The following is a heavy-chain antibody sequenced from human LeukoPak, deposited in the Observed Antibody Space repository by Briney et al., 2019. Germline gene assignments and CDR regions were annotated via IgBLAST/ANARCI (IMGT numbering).Heavy chain of an antibody. J-gene: IGHJ4*02. CDR1: GFTFSSYE. D-gene: IGHD4-17*01. V-gene: IGHV3-48*03. CDR2: ISSSGSTI. Sequence: GGSLRLSCAASGFTFSSYEMNWVRQAPGKGLEWVSYISSSGSTIYYADSVKGRFTISRDNAKNSLYLRMNSLRAGDTAVYYCARGRRTVTTYGHVDYWGQGTLVTVSS. CDR3: ARGRRTVTTYGHVDY.